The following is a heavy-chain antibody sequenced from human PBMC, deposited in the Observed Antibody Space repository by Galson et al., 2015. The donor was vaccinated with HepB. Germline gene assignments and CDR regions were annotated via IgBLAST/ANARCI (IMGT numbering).Heavy chain of an antibody. CDR3: ARGGDIEYSSSSYPIGLDY. CDR2: IIPIFGTA. Sequence: SVKVSCKASGGTFSSYAISWVRQAPGQGLEWMGGIIPIFGTANYAQKFQGRVTITADESTSTAYMELSSLRSEDTAVYYCARGGDIEYSSSSYPIGLDYWGQGTLVTVSS. CDR1: GGTFSSYA. J-gene: IGHJ4*02. V-gene: IGHV1-69*13. D-gene: IGHD6-6*01.